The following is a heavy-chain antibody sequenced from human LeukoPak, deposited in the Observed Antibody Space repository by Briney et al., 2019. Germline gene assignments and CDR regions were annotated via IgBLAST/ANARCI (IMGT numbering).Heavy chain of an antibody. D-gene: IGHD2-2*01. CDR3: ATLPPLVPAGPADAFDI. V-gene: IGHV1-24*01. CDR2: INPEGGDT. CDR1: GYTFTELS. J-gene: IGHJ3*02. Sequence: ASVTVSCTVSGYTFTELSMHWVRQAPGKGLEWMGGINPEGGDTIYAQKFQGRVTMTEDTSTDTAYMELSSLRSEDTAVYYCATLPPLVPAGPADAFDIWGQGTMVTVSS.